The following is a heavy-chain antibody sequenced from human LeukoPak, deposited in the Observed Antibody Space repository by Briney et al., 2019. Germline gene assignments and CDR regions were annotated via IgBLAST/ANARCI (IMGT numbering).Heavy chain of an antibody. CDR2: ISYDGSNR. CDR1: GFTFSSYA. D-gene: IGHD5-12*01. V-gene: IGHV3-30-3*01. J-gene: IGHJ4*02. CDR3: ARGYNGYAGGYFDY. Sequence: PGRSLRLSCAASGFTFSSYAMHWVRQAPGKGLEWVAVISYDGSNRYYADSVKGRFTISRDNSKNTLYLQMNSLRAEDTAVYYCARGYNGYAGGYFDYWGQGTLVTVSS.